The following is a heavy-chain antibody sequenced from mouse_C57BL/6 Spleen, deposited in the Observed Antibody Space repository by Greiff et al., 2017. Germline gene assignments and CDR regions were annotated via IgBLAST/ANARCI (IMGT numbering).Heavy chain of an antibody. D-gene: IGHD2-2*01. V-gene: IGHV1-15*01. CDR2: IDPETGGT. CDR1: GYTFTDYE. J-gene: IGHJ3*01. CDR3: TRYGYFWFAY. Sequence: VQLQQSGAELVRPGASVTLSCKASGYTFTDYEMHWVKQTPVHGLEWIGAIDPETGGTAYNQKFKGKAILTADKSSSTAYMELRRLTSEDSAVYYCTRYGYFWFAYWGQGTLVTVSA.